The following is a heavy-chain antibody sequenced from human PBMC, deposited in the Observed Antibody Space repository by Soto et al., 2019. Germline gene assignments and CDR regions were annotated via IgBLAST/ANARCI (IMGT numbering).Heavy chain of an antibody. Sequence: QVKLVQSGAEVKKPGSSVKASCKASGGTFSTYVISWVRQAPGQGLELMGRIVPILGVGIYAQKFQGRVTITADKSTNTTYMELSSLRPADTAVYYCASSRREGMSPFDYWGQGTLVTVSS. J-gene: IGHJ4*02. V-gene: IGHV1-69*02. CDR2: IVPILGVG. CDR1: GGTFSTYV. CDR3: ASSRREGMSPFDY.